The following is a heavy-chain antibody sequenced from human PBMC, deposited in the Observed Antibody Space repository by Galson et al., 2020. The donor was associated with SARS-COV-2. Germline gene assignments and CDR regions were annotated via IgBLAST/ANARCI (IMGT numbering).Heavy chain of an antibody. CDR2: ISYDGSNK. J-gene: IGHJ4*02. CDR1: GFTFSSYA. Sequence: GESLKISCAASGFTFSSYAMHWVRQAPGKGLEWVAVISYDGSNKYYADSVKGRFTISRDNSKNTLYLQMNSLRAEDTAVYYCARTNSGSYRWYFDYWGQGTLVTVSS. CDR3: ARTNSGSYRWYFDY. D-gene: IGHD1-26*01. V-gene: IGHV3-30*04.